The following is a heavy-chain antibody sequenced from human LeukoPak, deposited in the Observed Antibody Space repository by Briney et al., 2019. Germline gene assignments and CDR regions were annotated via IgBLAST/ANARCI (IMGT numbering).Heavy chain of an antibody. V-gene: IGHV3-7*01. CDR2: IKQDGSEK. J-gene: IGHJ6*03. Sequence: PGGSLRLSCAASGFTFSSYSMNWVRQAPGKGLEWVANIKQDGSEKYYVDSVKGRFTISRDNAKNSLYLQMNSLRAEDTAVYYCARAYSERYGLGYYYMDVWGKGTTVTISS. D-gene: IGHD1-26*01. CDR1: GFTFSSYS. CDR3: ARAYSERYGLGYYYMDV.